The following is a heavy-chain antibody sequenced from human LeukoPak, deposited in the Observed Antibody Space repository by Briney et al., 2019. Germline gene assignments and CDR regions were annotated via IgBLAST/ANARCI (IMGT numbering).Heavy chain of an antibody. CDR2: IYPRDGST. CDR3: ARDAPGYNWNDVDDAFDI. CDR1: GYTFTSNY. Sequence: ASVKVSCKASGYTFTSNYIHWVRQAPGQGLEWMGMIYPRDGSTSYAQKFQGRVTVTRDTSTSTVHMELSGLRSEDTAVYYCARDAPGYNWNDVDDAFDIWGQGTMVTVSS. D-gene: IGHD1-1*01. V-gene: IGHV1-46*01. J-gene: IGHJ3*02.